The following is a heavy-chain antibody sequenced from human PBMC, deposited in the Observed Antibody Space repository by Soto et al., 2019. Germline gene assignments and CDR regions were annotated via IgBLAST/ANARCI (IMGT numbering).Heavy chain of an antibody. CDR3: ARETEENWTYEAH. CDR1: GAYISDFS. CDR2: ITINGNT. V-gene: IGHV4-4*07. J-gene: IGHJ1*01. D-gene: IGHD1-7*01. Sequence: QVQQQESGPGLVKPSDTLSLTCRVSGAYISDFSWSWIRQPAGKGLELIGRITINGNTQKNPSFKSRVTKSIDTSRNHFALNLQSATAADTALYYVARETEENWTYEAHWGPGTLVTVSS.